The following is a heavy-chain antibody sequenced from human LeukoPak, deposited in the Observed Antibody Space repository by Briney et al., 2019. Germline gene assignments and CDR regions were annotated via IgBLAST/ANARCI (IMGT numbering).Heavy chain of an antibody. CDR2: ISAYNGNT. V-gene: IGHV1-18*01. J-gene: IGHJ3*02. Sequence: GASVKVSCKASGYTFTSYGISWVRQAPGQGREWMGWISAYNGNTNYAQKLQGRVTMTTDTSTSTAYMELRSLRSDDTAVYYCARDQNYYDSVREFYIWGQGTMLTVSS. D-gene: IGHD3-22*01. CDR3: ARDQNYYDSVREFYI. CDR1: GYTFTSYG.